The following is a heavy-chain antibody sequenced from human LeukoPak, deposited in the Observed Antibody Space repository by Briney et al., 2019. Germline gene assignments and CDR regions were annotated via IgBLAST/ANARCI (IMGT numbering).Heavy chain of an antibody. CDR3: ARGVLRYFDWLKSYYYYYMDV. Sequence: ASVKVSCKASGYTFTSYDINWVRQATGQGLEWMGWMNPNSGNTGYAQKFRGRVTMTRNTSISTAYMELSSLRSEDTAVYYCARGVLRYFDWLKSYYYYYMDVWGKGTTVTISS. CDR1: GYTFTSYD. D-gene: IGHD3-9*01. V-gene: IGHV1-8*01. CDR2: MNPNSGNT. J-gene: IGHJ6*03.